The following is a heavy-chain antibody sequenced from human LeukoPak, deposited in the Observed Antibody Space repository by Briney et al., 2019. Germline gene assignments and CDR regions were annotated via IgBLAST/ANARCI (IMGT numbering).Heavy chain of an antibody. CDR3: ARVSTTKLWWYYYGMDV. Sequence: SETLSLTCTVSGGSISSYYWSWIRQPPGKGLEWIGYIYYSGSTNYNPSLKSRVTISVDTSKNQFSPKLSSVTAADTAVYYCARVSTTKLWWYYYGMDVWGQGTTVTVSS. CDR2: IYYSGST. D-gene: IGHD5-18*01. J-gene: IGHJ6*02. CDR1: GGSISSYY. V-gene: IGHV4-59*01.